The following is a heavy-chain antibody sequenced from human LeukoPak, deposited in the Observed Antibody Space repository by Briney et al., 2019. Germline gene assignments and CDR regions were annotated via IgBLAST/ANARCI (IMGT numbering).Heavy chain of an antibody. Sequence: PSETLSLTCAVYGGSFSGYYWSWIRQPPGKGLEWIGEINHSGSTNYNPSLKSRVTISVDTSKNQFSLKLSSVTAADTAVYYCARPSDKPYSSSWYGSSGFDPWGQGTLVTVSS. CDR3: ARPSDKPYSSSWYGSSGFDP. J-gene: IGHJ5*02. V-gene: IGHV4-34*01. D-gene: IGHD6-13*01. CDR1: GGSFSGYY. CDR2: INHSGST.